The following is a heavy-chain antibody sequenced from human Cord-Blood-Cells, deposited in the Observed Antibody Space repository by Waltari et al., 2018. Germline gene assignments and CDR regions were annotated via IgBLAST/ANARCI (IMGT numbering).Heavy chain of an antibody. CDR3: ARATLGDTWYCDL. CDR1: GSTCSSYS. CDR2: ISSSSSYI. D-gene: IGHD3-16*01. Sequence: EVQLLESGGGLVKPGGSLRLSCAASGSTCSSYSMNWVRQAPGKGLVWDSSISSSSSYIYYAQSVKCRFTISRDNAKKSLYLEMNSLRAADTAVYYCARATLGDTWYCDLWGRGTLVTVAS. J-gene: IGHJ2*01. V-gene: IGHV3-21*01.